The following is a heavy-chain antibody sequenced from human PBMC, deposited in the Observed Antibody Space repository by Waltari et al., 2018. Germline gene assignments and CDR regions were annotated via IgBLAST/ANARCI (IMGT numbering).Heavy chain of an antibody. CDR2: INVYGGYV. Sequence: EVHLAESGGGVVQPGGSLRLSCTGSGFRFGDYWMHWVRQATGKGLECVSRINVYGGYVSYGCSVKGRFTSTRDNAKNTVFLQLNSLRANDTAVYFCARKAGSGYPYGPFYYDNWGQGTLVTVSS. CDR1: GFRFGDYW. V-gene: IGHV3-74*01. D-gene: IGHD5-12*01. CDR3: ARKAGSGYPYGPFYYDN. J-gene: IGHJ4*02.